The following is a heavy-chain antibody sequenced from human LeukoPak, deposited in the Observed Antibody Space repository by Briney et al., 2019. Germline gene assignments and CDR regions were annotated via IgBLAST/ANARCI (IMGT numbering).Heavy chain of an antibody. J-gene: IGHJ4*02. D-gene: IGHD6-6*01. Sequence: ASVKVSCKASGYTFTGYYMHWVRQAPRQGLEWMGRINPNSGGTNYAQKFQGRVTMTRDTSISTAYMELSRLRSDDTAVYYCARVSFYSSSSSYWGQGTLVTVSS. CDR3: ARVSFYSSSSSY. CDR1: GYTFTGYY. V-gene: IGHV1-2*06. CDR2: INPNSGGT.